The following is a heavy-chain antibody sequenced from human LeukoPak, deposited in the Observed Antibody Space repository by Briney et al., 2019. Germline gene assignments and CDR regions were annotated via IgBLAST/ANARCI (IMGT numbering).Heavy chain of an antibody. CDR2: ISTTGST. CDR3: ARDFLVGYSYRYFDS. V-gene: IGHV4-61*02. CDR1: GGSISSGSYY. J-gene: IGHJ4*02. D-gene: IGHD5-18*01. Sequence: PSETLSLTCTVSGGSISSGSYYWSWIRQPAGKGLEWIGRISTTGSTNYNPSLKSRVSISVDTSKNHFSLKLTSVTAADTAVYYCARDFLVGYSYRYFDSWGQGTLVTVSS.